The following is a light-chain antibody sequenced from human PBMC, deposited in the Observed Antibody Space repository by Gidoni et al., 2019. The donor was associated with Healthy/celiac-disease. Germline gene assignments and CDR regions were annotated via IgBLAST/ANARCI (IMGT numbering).Light chain of an antibody. Sequence: QSVLTQPPPVSASPAPQVTISCTGSSSNIGHNYVSWYQQLPVTAPKHLMYDNNTPPSGRAARFSACKSGTSATLGITGRQTGDEADDYCGTWDSSRSAPRVFGGGTKLTVL. J-gene: IGLJ3*02. CDR2: DNN. CDR3: GTWDSSRSAPRV. V-gene: IGLV1-51*01. CDR1: SSNIGHNY.